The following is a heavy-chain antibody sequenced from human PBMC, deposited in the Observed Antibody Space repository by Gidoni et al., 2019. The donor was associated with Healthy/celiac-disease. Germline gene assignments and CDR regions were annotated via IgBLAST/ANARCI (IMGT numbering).Heavy chain of an antibody. CDR3: AKKEGTTGTTLRGNWFDP. Sequence: EVQLLESGGCLVQPGGYLRLSCAASGFSFSSSAMSWVRQATGKGLEWVSAISGSGGRTYYADSVKGRLTISRDNSKNTLYLQMNSLRAEDTAVYYCAKKEGTTGTTLRGNWFDPWGQGTLVTVSS. V-gene: IGHV3-23*01. J-gene: IGHJ5*02. CDR2: ISGSGGRT. CDR1: GFSFSSSA. D-gene: IGHD1-1*01.